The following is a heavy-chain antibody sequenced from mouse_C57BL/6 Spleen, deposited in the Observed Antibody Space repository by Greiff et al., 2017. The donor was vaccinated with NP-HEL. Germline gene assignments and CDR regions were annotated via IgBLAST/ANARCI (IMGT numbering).Heavy chain of an antibody. Sequence: EVMLVESGGGLVQSGRSLRLSCATSGFTFSDFYMEWVRQAPGQGLEWIAASRNKANDYTTDYSASVKGRLIVSRDTSPSILYLQMNALRAEDTAIYDCARDAQGDVEDWGKGTTLTAAS. J-gene: IGHJ2*01. CDR2: SRNKANDYTT. CDR3: ARDAQGDVED. D-gene: IGHD3-3*01. V-gene: IGHV7-1*01. CDR1: GFTFSDFY.